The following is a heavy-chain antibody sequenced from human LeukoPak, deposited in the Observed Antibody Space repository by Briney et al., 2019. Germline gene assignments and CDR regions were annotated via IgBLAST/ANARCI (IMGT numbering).Heavy chain of an antibody. CDR1: GFTFSSYA. D-gene: IGHD3-16*02. Sequence: GGSLRLSCAASGFTFSSYAMSWVRQAPGKGLEWVSAISGSGGSTYYADSVKGRFTISRDNSKNTLYPQMNSLRAEDTAVYYCAKDYYDYVWGSYRFDYWGQGTLVTVSS. J-gene: IGHJ4*02. CDR2: ISGSGGST. CDR3: AKDYYDYVWGSYRFDY. V-gene: IGHV3-23*01.